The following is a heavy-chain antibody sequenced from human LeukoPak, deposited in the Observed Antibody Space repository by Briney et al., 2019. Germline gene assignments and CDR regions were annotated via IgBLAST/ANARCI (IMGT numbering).Heavy chain of an antibody. CDR3: AKDPRYSSGPRLYGMDV. V-gene: IGHV3-7*01. Sequence: GGSLRLSCAAFGFTLSTYWMTWVRQAPGKGLEWVANIGQDGSEKYYGDSVKGRFTISRDNSKNTLYLQMNSLRAEDTAVYYCAKDPRYSSGPRLYGMDVWGQGTTVTVSS. J-gene: IGHJ6*02. CDR1: GFTLSTYW. D-gene: IGHD6-19*01. CDR2: IGQDGSEK.